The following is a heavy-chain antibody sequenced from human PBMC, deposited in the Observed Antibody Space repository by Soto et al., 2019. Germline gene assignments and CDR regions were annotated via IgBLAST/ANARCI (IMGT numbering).Heavy chain of an antibody. Sequence: SETLSLTCTVSGGSISSYYWSWIRQPPGKGLEWIGYIYYSGSTNYNPSLKSRVTISVDTSKNQFSLKLSSVTAADTAVYYCARGSRGEGAFDIWGQGTMVTGSS. CDR1: GGSISSYY. V-gene: IGHV4-59*01. CDR3: ARGSRGEGAFDI. J-gene: IGHJ3*02. CDR2: IYYSGST.